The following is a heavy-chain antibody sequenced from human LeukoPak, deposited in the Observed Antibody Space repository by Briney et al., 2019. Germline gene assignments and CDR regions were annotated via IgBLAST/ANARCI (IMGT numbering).Heavy chain of an antibody. CDR2: INHSGST. D-gene: IGHD5-18*01. CDR1: GGSFSGYY. Sequence: PSETLSLTCAVYGGSFSGYYWSWIRQPPGKGLEWIGEINHSGSTNYNPSLKSRVTISVDTSKNQFSLKLSSVTAADTAVYYCARGRRGYSYGNWGQGTLVNVSS. CDR3: ARGRRGYSYGN. V-gene: IGHV4-34*01. J-gene: IGHJ4*02.